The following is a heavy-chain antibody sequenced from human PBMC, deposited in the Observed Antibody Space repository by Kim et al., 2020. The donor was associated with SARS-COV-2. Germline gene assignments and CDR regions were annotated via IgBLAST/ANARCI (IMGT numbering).Heavy chain of an antibody. Sequence: ADSVKGRFTISRDNAKNSLYLQMNSMRAEDTAVYYCAREKYSSSSVPFDYWGQGTLVTVSS. V-gene: IGHV3-21*01. J-gene: IGHJ4*02. D-gene: IGHD6-6*01. CDR3: AREKYSSSSVPFDY.